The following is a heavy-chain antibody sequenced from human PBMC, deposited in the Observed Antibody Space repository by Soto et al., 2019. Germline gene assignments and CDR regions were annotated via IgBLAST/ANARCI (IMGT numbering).Heavy chain of an antibody. CDR1: GFTFSSYA. CDR2: ISGIGGRT. V-gene: IGHV3-23*01. D-gene: IGHD3-3*01. J-gene: IGHJ6*02. CDR3: AKEEDFWPGGAWYDHYYGTDV. Sequence: GGSLRLSCAASGFTFSSYAMSWVRQAPGKGLEWVSVISGIGGRTYNADSVKGRFTISRDNSKNTVYLQMNSLRAEDTAVYYCAKEEDFWPGGAWYDHYYGTDVWCQGATVTVSS.